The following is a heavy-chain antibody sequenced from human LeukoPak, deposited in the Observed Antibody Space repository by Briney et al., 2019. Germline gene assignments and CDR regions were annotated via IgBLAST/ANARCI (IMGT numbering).Heavy chain of an antibody. D-gene: IGHD3-16*02. CDR2: IIPIFGTA. V-gene: IGHV1-69*13. CDR1: GYTFTSYG. J-gene: IGHJ4*02. Sequence: ASVKVSCKASGYTFTSYGISWVRQAPGQGLEWMGGIIPIFGTANYAQKFQGRVTITADESTSTAYMELSSLRSEDTAVYYCARELRTDYVWGSYRALDYWGQGTLVTVSS. CDR3: ARELRTDYVWGSYRALDY.